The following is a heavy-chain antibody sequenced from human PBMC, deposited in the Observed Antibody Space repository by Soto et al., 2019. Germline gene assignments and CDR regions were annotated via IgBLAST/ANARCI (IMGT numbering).Heavy chain of an antibody. CDR2: ISSSSSYT. J-gene: IGHJ6*02. V-gene: IGHV3-11*05. CDR3: ARVRALAADGMDV. CDR1: GFTFSDYY. D-gene: IGHD6-19*01. Sequence: GGSLRLSCAASGFTFSDYYMIWIRQAPGKGLKWVSYISSSSSYTNYADSVKGRFTISRDNAKNSLYLQMNSLRADDTAVYYCARVRALAADGMDVWGQGTTVTVSS.